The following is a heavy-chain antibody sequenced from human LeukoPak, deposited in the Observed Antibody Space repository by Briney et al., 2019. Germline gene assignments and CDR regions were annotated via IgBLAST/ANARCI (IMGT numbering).Heavy chain of an antibody. CDR2: IKSKTDGGTT. Sequence: PGGSLRLSCAASGFIFSNAWMSWVRQAPGKGLEWVGRIKSKTDGGTTDYAAPVKGRFTISRDDSKNTLYLQMNSLKTEDTAVYYCTTAALRSRGYSYGYDYWGQGTLVTVSS. D-gene: IGHD5-18*01. CDR1: GFIFSNAW. CDR3: TTAALRSRGYSYGYDY. V-gene: IGHV3-15*01. J-gene: IGHJ4*02.